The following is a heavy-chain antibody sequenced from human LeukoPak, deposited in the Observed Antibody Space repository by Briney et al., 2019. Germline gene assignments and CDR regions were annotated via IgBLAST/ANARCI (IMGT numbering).Heavy chain of an antibody. Sequence: SQTLSLTCTVSGGSISSGSYHRSWIRQPAGKGLEWIGRIYTSGSTNYNPSLKSRVTISVDTSKNQFSLKLSSVTAADTAVYYCAGGRGYGGYDTPFDYWGQGTLVTVSS. V-gene: IGHV4-61*02. J-gene: IGHJ4*02. D-gene: IGHD5-12*01. CDR2: IYTSGST. CDR1: GGSISSGSYH. CDR3: AGGRGYGGYDTPFDY.